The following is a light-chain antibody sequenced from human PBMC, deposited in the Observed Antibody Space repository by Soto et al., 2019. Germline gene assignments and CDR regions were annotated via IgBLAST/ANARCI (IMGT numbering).Light chain of an antibody. CDR1: SSDVGGYDY. J-gene: IGLJ3*02. CDR3: CSYAGSWV. V-gene: IGLV2-11*01. CDR2: DVN. Sequence: QSVLTQPRSVSGSPGQSVTISCTGTSSDVGGYDYVSWYQQHPGKAPKLMIYDVNKRPSGVPDRFSGSKSGNTASLTISGLQAADEADYYCCSYAGSWVFGGGTKLTVL.